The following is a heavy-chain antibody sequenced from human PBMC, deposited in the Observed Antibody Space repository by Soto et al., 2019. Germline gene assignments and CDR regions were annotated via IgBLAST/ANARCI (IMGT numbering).Heavy chain of an antibody. V-gene: IGHV3-30-3*01. J-gene: IGHJ6*01. Sequence: QVQLVESGGGVVQPGRSLRLSCAASGFTFSSYAMHWVRQAPGKGLEWVAVISYDGSNKYYADSVKGRFTISRDNSKNTLYLKMNSLRAEDTAVYYCARDEIRFSWAYGMDVWGQGTRVTVSS. CDR2: ISYDGSNK. D-gene: IGHD3-3*01. CDR3: ARDEIRFSWAYGMDV. CDR1: GFTFSSYA.